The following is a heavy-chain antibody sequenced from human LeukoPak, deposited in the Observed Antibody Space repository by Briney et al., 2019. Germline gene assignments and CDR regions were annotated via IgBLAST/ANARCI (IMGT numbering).Heavy chain of an antibody. V-gene: IGHV3-23*01. CDR1: GFTFSSYA. CDR2: ISGSGGST. Sequence: GGSLRLSCAASGFTFSSYAMSWVRQAPGKGLEWVSAISGSGGSTYYADSVKGRFTISRDNAKNTLYLQVKSLRAEDTAVYYCARGPSGWGSLDSWGQGTLVTVSS. CDR3: ARGPSGWGSLDS. J-gene: IGHJ4*02. D-gene: IGHD7-27*01.